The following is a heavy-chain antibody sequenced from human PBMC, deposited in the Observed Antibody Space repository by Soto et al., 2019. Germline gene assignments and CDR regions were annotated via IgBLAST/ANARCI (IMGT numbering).Heavy chain of an antibody. CDR3: ARVRQKELDY. V-gene: IGHV1-24*01. D-gene: IGHD1-1*01. J-gene: IGHJ4*02. CDR1: GYTLTELS. Sequence: GASVKVSCKVSGYTLTELSMHWVRQAPGKGLEWMGGFDPEDGETIYAQKFQGRVTMTRDTSTSTVYMELSSLRSEDTAVYYCARVRQKELDYWGQGTLVTVSS. CDR2: FDPEDGET.